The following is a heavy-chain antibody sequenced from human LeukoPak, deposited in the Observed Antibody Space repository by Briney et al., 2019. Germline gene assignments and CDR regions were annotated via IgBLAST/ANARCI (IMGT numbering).Heavy chain of an antibody. J-gene: IGHJ6*04. CDR3: AELGITMIGGV. D-gene: IGHD3-10*02. Sequence: GGSLRLSCAASGFPFSAYEMNWVRQAPGKGLEWVSYISVSGDTIYYADSVKGRFTISRDNAKKSLYLQMKSLRAEDTAVYYCAELGITMIGGVWGKGTTVTISS. CDR1: GFPFSAYE. CDR2: ISVSGDTI. V-gene: IGHV3-48*03.